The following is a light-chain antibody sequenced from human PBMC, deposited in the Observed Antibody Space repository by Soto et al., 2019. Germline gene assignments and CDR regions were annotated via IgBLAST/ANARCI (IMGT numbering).Light chain of an antibody. V-gene: IGKV1-33*01. J-gene: IGKJ3*01. CDR2: DAS. Sequence: DIQMTQSPSSLSASVGDRVTLTCQASHDITSYLNWYQHKPGKAPKLLIYDASILEAGVPSRFSGSGSGTDFTFTTSSLQPEDFATYYCQKCDYLPIFGPGTTVDFK. CDR3: QKCDYLPI. CDR1: HDITSY.